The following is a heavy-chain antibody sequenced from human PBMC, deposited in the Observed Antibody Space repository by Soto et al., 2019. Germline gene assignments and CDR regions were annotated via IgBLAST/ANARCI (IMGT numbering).Heavy chain of an antibody. J-gene: IGHJ4*02. D-gene: IGHD5-12*01. CDR1: GFRFSDFA. Sequence: GGSLRLSCAASGFRFSDFAMTWVRQAPGRGLERVSAITGTASSTYYADSVKGRFTISRDNSKNTLYLQINSLRAEDTAIYYCAKGAEGYVVSSLDSWGQGTLVTVSS. CDR3: AKGAEGYVVSSLDS. V-gene: IGHV3-23*01. CDR2: ITGTASST.